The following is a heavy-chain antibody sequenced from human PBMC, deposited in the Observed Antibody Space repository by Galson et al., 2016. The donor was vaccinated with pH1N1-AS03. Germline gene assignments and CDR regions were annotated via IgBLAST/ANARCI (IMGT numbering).Heavy chain of an antibody. CDR3: ARRNPNPNFAIWYQHDYGMDV. CDR1: GFNLSDYY. V-gene: IGHV3-11*06. D-gene: IGHD2-2*01. J-gene: IGHJ6*02. Sequence: SLRLSCAASGFNLSDYYMSWIRQAPGKGLEWVSYISSGSTYTNYADSVKGRFTISRDNGKNSVYLQMNSLRADDTAVYFCARRNPNPNFAIWYQHDYGMDVWGQGTTVTVSS. CDR2: ISSGSTYT.